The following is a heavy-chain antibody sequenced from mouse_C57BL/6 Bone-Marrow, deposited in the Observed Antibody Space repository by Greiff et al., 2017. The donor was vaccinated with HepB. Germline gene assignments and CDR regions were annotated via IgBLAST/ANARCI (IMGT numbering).Heavy chain of an antibody. CDR3: ARDMVYEGYHWYFDV. D-gene: IGHD2-3*01. CDR2: INYDGSST. V-gene: IGHV5-16*01. CDR1: GFTFSDYY. J-gene: IGHJ1*03. Sequence: DVQLVESEGGLVQPGSSMKLSCTASGFTFSDYYMAWVRQVPEKGLEWVANINYDGSSTYYLDSLKSRFIISRDNATNILYLQMSSLKSEDTATYYRARDMVYEGYHWYFDVWGTGTTVTVSS.